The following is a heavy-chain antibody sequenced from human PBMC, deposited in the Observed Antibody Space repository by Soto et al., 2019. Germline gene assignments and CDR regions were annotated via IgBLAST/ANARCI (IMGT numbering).Heavy chain of an antibody. CDR2: IIPIFGTA. CDR3: ARDRIAAAGRIWFDP. CDR1: GGTFSSYA. J-gene: IGHJ5*02. D-gene: IGHD6-13*01. Sequence: SVKVSCKASGGTFSSYAISWVRQAPGQGLEWMGGIIPIFGTANYAQKFQDRVTITADESTSTAYMELSSLRSEDTAVYYCARDRIAAAGRIWFDPWGQGTLVTVSS. V-gene: IGHV1-69*13.